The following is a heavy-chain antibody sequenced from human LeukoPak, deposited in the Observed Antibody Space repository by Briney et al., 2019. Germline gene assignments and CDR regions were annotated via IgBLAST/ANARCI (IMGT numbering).Heavy chain of an antibody. D-gene: IGHD3-16*01. CDR2: ISSSSSYI. CDR3: AREASLYDYVWGSYTDY. J-gene: IGHJ4*02. CDR1: GFTVSSYS. Sequence: GGPLRLSCAASGFTVSSYSMNWVRQAPGKGLEWASSISSSSSYIYYADSVKGRFTISRDNAKNSLYLQMNSLRAEDTAVYYCAREASLYDYVWGSYTDYWGEGSLVTV. V-gene: IGHV3-21*01.